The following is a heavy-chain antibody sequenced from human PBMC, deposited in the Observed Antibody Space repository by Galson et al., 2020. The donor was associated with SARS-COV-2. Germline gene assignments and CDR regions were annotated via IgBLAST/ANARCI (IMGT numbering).Heavy chain of an antibody. J-gene: IGHJ6*02. V-gene: IGHV4-59*01. CDR2: IYYSGAT. CDR1: GGSISSYY. D-gene: IGHD2-2*01. CDR3: ARVRECTSANCYPNYFYAMDV. Sequence: ETSETLSLTCTVSGGSISSYYWSWIRQPRGKGLEWIGYIYYSGATNYNPSLTSRLTISVDTSKNQFSLKLTSVTAADTAVYYCARVRECTSANCYPNYFYAMDVWGQGTTVTVSS.